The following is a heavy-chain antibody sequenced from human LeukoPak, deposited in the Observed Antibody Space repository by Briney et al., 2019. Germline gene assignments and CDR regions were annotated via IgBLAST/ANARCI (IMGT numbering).Heavy chain of an antibody. D-gene: IGHD1-26*01. V-gene: IGHV4-4*07. CDR1: GGSTSSYY. J-gene: IGHJ3*02. CDR3: ARWEQSYDAFDI. Sequence: SEALSLTCTVSGGSTSSYYWSWIRQPAGKGLEWIGRISTNGRTNYNPSLKSRVTMSVDTSKNQFSLKLSSVTAADTAVYYCARWEQSYDAFDIWGQGTMVTVSS. CDR2: ISTNGRT.